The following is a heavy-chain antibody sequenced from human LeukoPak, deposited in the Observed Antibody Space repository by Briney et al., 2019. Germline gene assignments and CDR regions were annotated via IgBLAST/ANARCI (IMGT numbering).Heavy chain of an antibody. D-gene: IGHD3-22*01. CDR1: GITVSSTY. CDR2: IYSGGST. J-gene: IGHJ4*02. V-gene: IGHV3-53*01. CDR3: ARGGGYYYTFDY. Sequence: GGSLRLSWAASGITVSSTYMSWVRQAPGKGLEWVSVIYSGGSTYYADSVKGRFTISRDNSKNTLYLQMNSLRAEDTAVYYCARGGGYYYTFDYWGQGTLVTVSS.